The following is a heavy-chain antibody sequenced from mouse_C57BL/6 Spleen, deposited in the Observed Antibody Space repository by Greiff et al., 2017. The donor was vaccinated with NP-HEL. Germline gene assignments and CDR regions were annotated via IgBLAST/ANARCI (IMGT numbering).Heavy chain of an antibody. V-gene: IGHV2-9*01. CDR3: AKNGSGNYEAMDY. D-gene: IGHD2-1*01. J-gene: IGHJ4*01. Sequence: QVQLKESGPGLVAPSQSLSITCTVSGFSLTSYGVDWVRQPPGKGLEWLGVIWGGGSTNYNSALISRLSISKDNDKGKMFLKMNSLQTDDTAMYYCAKNGSGNYEAMDYWGQGTSVTVSS. CDR2: IWGGGST. CDR1: GFSLTSYG.